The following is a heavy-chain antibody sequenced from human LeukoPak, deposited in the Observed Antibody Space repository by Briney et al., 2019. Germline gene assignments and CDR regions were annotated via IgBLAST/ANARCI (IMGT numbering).Heavy chain of an antibody. J-gene: IGHJ4*02. CDR3: ARVLLSQRVLDY. CDR2: HSAYNGNT. V-gene: IGHV1-18*01. CDR1: GYTFTSYG. Sequence: ASVEVFCKASGYTFTSYGIRWARQAPGQGLEWMGWHSAYNGNTNYAQKLQGRVTMTTDTYTSTAYMELRSLRSDDTAVYYCARVLLSQRVLDYWGQGTLVTVSS. D-gene: IGHD6-6*01.